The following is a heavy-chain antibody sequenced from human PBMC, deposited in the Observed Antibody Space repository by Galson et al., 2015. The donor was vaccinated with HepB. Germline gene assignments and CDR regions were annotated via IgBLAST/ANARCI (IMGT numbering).Heavy chain of an antibody. CDR3: ARRPGSTSGDAFAI. CDR2: LSTFDGNT. D-gene: IGHD1-1*01. Sequence: SVKVSCKASGYTFTSFGITWVRQAPGQGLEWMGWLSTFDGNTHYAHKFRGRASMTTDTSTTTAYMELKTLRSDDTAVYYCARRPGSTSGDAFAIWGQGTLVTVSS. CDR1: GYTFTSFG. V-gene: IGHV1-18*04. J-gene: IGHJ3*02.